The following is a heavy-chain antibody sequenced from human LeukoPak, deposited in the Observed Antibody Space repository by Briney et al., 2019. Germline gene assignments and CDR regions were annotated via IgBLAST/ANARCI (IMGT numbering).Heavy chain of an antibody. CDR2: ISKDGSNK. Sequence: GGSLRLSCAASGFTFSSYTMHWVRQAPGKGLEWVAVISKDGSNKYYADSVKGRFTISRDNAKNSLYLQMNSLRAEDTAVYYCTRLGAQGYQLLLEGDAFDIWGQGTMVTVSS. V-gene: IGHV3-30-3*01. CDR3: TRLGAQGYQLLLEGDAFDI. D-gene: IGHD2-2*01. J-gene: IGHJ3*02. CDR1: GFTFSSYT.